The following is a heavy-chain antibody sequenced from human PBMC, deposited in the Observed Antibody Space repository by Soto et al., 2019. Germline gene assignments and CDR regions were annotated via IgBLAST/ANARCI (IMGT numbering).Heavy chain of an antibody. D-gene: IGHD1-26*01. CDR1: GFTFSDYG. V-gene: IGHV3-30*18. Sequence: GGSLRLSCAASGFTFSDYGMHWVRQAPGKGLEWVGIILYDGSYKYYSNSVEGRFTISRDNSRNTLYLQMNSLRPEDTAVYYCAKDQYSGIDYWGQGTQVTVSS. J-gene: IGHJ4*02. CDR2: ILYDGSYK. CDR3: AKDQYSGIDY.